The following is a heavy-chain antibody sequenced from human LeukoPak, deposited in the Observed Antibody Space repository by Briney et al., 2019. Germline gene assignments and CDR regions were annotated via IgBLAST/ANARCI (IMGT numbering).Heavy chain of an antibody. V-gene: IGHV4-59*08. D-gene: IGHD6-13*01. J-gene: IGHJ6*02. CDR2: IYYSGST. CDR1: GGSISSYY. Sequence: SETLSLTCTVSGGSISSYYWSWIRQPPGKGLEWIGYIYYSGSTNYDPSLKSRVTISVDTSKNQFSLKLSSVTAADTAVYYCARAPTLVIPAAGTASNYYALDVWGQGTTVAVCS. CDR3: ARAPTLVIPAAGTASNYYALDV.